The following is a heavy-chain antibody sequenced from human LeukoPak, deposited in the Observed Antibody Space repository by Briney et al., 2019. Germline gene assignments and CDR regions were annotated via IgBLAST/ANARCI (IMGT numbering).Heavy chain of an antibody. D-gene: IGHD6-13*01. Sequence: PSETLSLTCTVSGGPISRYYWSWIRQPPGKGLEWIGYIYYSGSTNYNPSLKSRVTISVDTSKNQFSLKLSSVTAADTAVYYCARSRIAAAGTEDYWGQGTLVTVSS. V-gene: IGHV4-59*01. CDR1: GGPISRYY. CDR3: ARSRIAAAGTEDY. J-gene: IGHJ4*02. CDR2: IYYSGST.